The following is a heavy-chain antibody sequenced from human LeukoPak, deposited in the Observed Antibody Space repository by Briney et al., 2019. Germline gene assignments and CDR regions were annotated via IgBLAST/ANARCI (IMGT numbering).Heavy chain of an antibody. Sequence: SETLSLTCAVYGGSFSGNYWSWIRQPPGKGLEWIGEINHSGSTNYNPSLKSRVTISVDTPKNQFSLKLSSVTAADTAVFYCARMTLHHAFDIWGQGTMVTVSS. J-gene: IGHJ3*02. CDR1: GGSFSGNY. CDR3: ARMTLHHAFDI. CDR2: INHSGST. V-gene: IGHV4-34*01.